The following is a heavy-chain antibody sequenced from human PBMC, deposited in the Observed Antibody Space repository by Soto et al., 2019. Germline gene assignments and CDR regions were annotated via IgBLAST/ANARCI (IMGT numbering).Heavy chain of an antibody. CDR3: AHSPRLTEAFDI. CDR2: IYPGDSDT. J-gene: IGHJ3*02. V-gene: IGHV5-51*01. Sequence: GESLKISCKFSGYSCTSYWIGWVRQMPGKGLEWMGIIYPGDSDTRYSPSFQGHVTISADKSFTTAYLQWSSLKASDTAMYYCAHSPRLTEAFDIWGQGTMVTVSS. CDR1: GYSCTSYW.